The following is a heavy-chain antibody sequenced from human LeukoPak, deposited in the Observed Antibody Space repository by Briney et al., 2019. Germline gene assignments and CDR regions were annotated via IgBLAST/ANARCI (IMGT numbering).Heavy chain of an antibody. CDR1: GFTFSSYS. CDR2: IYSGGST. CDR3: ARGDAFDI. J-gene: IGHJ3*02. Sequence: PGGSLRLSCAASGFTFSSYSMNWVRQAPGKGLEWVSVIYSGGSTYYADSVKGRFTISRDNSKNTLYLQMNSLRAEDTAVYYCARGDAFDIWGQGTMVTVSS. V-gene: IGHV3-53*01.